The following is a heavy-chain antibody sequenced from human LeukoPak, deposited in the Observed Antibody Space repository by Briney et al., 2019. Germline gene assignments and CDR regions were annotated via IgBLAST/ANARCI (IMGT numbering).Heavy chain of an antibody. J-gene: IGHJ4*02. Sequence: SATLSLTCAVSGGSIITTNWWSWVRQPPGKGLEWIGEVHLNGATHYNPSLGSRVSMSIDKSKNHTSLKLTSVTAADTAIYYCTRESGAFSPLGFWGQGTLVTVSS. CDR2: VHLNGAT. D-gene: IGHD1-26*01. CDR3: TRESGAFSPLGF. V-gene: IGHV4-4*02. CDR1: GGSIITTNW.